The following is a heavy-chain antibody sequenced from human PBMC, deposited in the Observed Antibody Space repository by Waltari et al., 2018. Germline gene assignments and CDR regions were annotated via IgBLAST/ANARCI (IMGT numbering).Heavy chain of an antibody. CDR2: ISSSSSTI. Sequence: EVQLVESGGGLVQPGGSLRLSCAASGFTFSSYSMNWVRQAPGKGLEWVSYISSSSSTIYYADSVKGRFTISRDNAKNSLYLQMNSLRAEDTAVYYCARDGEGSYPDYWGQGTLVTVSS. J-gene: IGHJ4*02. CDR1: GFTFSSYS. D-gene: IGHD1-26*01. CDR3: ARDGEGSYPDY. V-gene: IGHV3-48*01.